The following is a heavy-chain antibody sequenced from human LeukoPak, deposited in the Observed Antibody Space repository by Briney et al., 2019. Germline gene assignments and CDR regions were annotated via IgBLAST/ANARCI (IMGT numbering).Heavy chain of an antibody. Sequence: SETLSLTCAVYGESFSGYYWTWIRQPPGKGLEWIGEINHSGSTNYNPSLKSRVTISVDTSKNQFSLKLSSVTAADTAVYYCARLYQLPNFYYYGMDVWGQGTTVTVSS. J-gene: IGHJ6*02. CDR2: INHSGST. V-gene: IGHV4-34*01. CDR3: ARLYQLPNFYYYGMDV. D-gene: IGHD2-2*01. CDR1: GESFSGYY.